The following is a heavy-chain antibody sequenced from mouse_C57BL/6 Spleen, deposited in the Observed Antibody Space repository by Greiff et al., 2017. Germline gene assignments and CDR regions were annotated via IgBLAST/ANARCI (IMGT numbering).Heavy chain of an antibody. J-gene: IGHJ4*01. Sequence: EVQVVESGGGLVQPGGFLKLSCAASGFTFSDYYMYWVRQTPEKRLEWVAYISNGGGSTYYPDTVKGRFTISRDNAKNTLYLQMSRLKSEDTAMYYCARRGEAMDYWGQGTSVTVSS. CDR1: GFTFSDYY. V-gene: IGHV5-12*01. CDR3: ARRGEAMDY. CDR2: ISNGGGST.